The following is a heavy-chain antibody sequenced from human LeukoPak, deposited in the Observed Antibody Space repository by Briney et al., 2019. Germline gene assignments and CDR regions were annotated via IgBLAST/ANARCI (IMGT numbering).Heavy chain of an antibody. CDR3: ARAYYESSAYRHAVYFDY. Sequence: ASVKVSCKASGYTFNSSYMHWVRQAPEQGLEWMGIINPSDDSTRYAQKFQGRVTMTKDTSTNTVYMHLSSLSSDDTVVYYCARAYYESSAYRHAVYFDYWGQGTQVTVSS. J-gene: IGHJ4*02. CDR2: INPSDDST. V-gene: IGHV1-46*02. D-gene: IGHD3-22*01. CDR1: GYTFNSSY.